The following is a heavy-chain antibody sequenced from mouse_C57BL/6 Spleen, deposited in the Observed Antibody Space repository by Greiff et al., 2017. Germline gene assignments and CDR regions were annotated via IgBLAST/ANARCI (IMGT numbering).Heavy chain of an antibody. CDR1: GYTFTDYY. V-gene: IGHV1-75*01. J-gene: IGHJ3*01. Sequence: VQLQQSGPELVKPGASVKISCKASGYTFTDYYINWVKQRPGQGLEWIGWIFPGGGSTYYNEKFKGKATLTVDKSSSTAYMLLSSLTSEDSAVYFCARGGGYDYDGWFAYWGQGTLVTVSA. CDR3: ARGGGYDYDGWFAY. D-gene: IGHD2-4*01. CDR2: IFPGGGST.